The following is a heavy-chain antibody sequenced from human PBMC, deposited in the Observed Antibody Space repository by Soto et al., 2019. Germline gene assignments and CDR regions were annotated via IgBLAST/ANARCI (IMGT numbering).Heavy chain of an antibody. V-gene: IGHV3-15*01. CDR3: TTDQTGRYDFWSGYPQFDY. D-gene: IGHD3-3*01. CDR1: GFTFSNAW. Sequence: GGSLRLSCAASGFTFSNAWMSWVRQAPGKGLEWVGRIKSKTDGGTTDYAAPVKGRFTISRDDSKNTLYLQMNSLKTEDTAVYYCTTDQTGRYDFWSGYPQFDYWGQGTLVTVSS. CDR2: IKSKTDGGTT. J-gene: IGHJ4*02.